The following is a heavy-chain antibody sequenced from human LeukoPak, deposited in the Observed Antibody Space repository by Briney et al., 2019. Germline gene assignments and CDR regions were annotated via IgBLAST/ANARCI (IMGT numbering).Heavy chain of an antibody. CDR1: GFTFSSYG. CDR2: IRYDGSNK. J-gene: IGHJ3*02. Sequence: GGSLRLSCAASGFTFSSYGMHWVRQAPGKGLEWVAFIRYDGSNKYYADSVKGRFTISRDNAKNSLYLQMNSLRAEDTAVYYCARAYAFDIWGQGTMVTVSS. V-gene: IGHV3-30*02. CDR3: ARAYAFDI.